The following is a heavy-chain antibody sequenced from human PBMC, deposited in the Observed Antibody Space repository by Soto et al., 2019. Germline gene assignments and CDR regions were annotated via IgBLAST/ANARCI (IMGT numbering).Heavy chain of an antibody. CDR2: INTNTGNP. J-gene: IGHJ6*02. CDR1: GYTLTELS. CDR3: ARGSTAMVYPYYYSGMDV. Sequence: ASVKVSCKVSGYTLTELSMHWVRQAPGKGLEWMGWINTNTGNPTYAQGFTGRFVFSLDTSVSTAYLQICSLKAEDTAVYYCARGSTAMVYPYYYSGMDVWGQGTTVTVAS. D-gene: IGHD5-18*01. V-gene: IGHV7-4-1*01.